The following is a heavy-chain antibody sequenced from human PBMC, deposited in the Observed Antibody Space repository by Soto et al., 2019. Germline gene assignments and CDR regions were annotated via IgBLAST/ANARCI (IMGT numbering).Heavy chain of an antibody. Sequence: GGSLRLSCAASGFTFSSYAMSWVRQAPGKGLEWVSAISGSGGSTYYADSVKGRFTISRDNSKNTLYLQMNSLRAEDTAVYYCAKEQGLRYFGWLEDAFDIWGQGTMVTVSS. CDR2: ISGSGGST. J-gene: IGHJ3*02. V-gene: IGHV3-23*01. CDR1: GFTFSSYA. D-gene: IGHD3-9*01. CDR3: AKEQGLRYFGWLEDAFDI.